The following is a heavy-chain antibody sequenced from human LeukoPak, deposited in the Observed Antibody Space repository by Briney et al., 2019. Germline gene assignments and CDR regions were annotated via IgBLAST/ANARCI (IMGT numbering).Heavy chain of an antibody. V-gene: IGHV4-39*01. J-gene: IGHJ5*02. D-gene: IGHD1-26*01. CDR1: GGSISSSSYS. Sequence: SETLSLTCAVSGGSISSSSYSWTWIRQPPGKGLEWIGSVYYSGSTYYNPSLKSRVTISVDASKNQFSLKLSSVTAADTAVYYCASSVEATWTLLSNWFDPWGQGTLVTVSS. CDR2: VYYSGST. CDR3: ASSVEATWTLLSNWFDP.